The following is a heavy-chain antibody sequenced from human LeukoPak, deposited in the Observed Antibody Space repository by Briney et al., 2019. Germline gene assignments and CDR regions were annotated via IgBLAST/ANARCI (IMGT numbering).Heavy chain of an antibody. V-gene: IGHV1-8*01. J-gene: IGHJ6*02. CDR1: GYTFTSYD. Sequence: ASVKVSCKASGYTFTSYDINWVRQATGQGLEWMGWMNPNSGNTGYAQKFQGRVTMTRNTSISTAYMELSSLRSEDTAVYYCARGRGGGWPSFWYYYYGMDVWGQGTTVTVSS. CDR3: ARGRGGGWPSFWYYYYGMDV. CDR2: MNPNSGNT. D-gene: IGHD6-19*01.